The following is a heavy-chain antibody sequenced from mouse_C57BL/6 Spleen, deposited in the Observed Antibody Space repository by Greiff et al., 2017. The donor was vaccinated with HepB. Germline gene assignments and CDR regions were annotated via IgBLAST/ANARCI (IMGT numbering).Heavy chain of an antibody. CDR2: IYPGDGDT. CDR1: GYAFSSYW. CDR3: ARSGDGYYAMDY. D-gene: IGHD2-3*01. J-gene: IGHJ4*01. V-gene: IGHV1-80*01. Sequence: VQLVESGAELVKPGASVKISCKASGYAFSSYWMNWVKQRPGKGLEWIGQIYPGDGDTNYNGKFKGKATLTADKSSSTAYMQLSSLTSEDSAVYFCARSGDGYYAMDYWGQGTSVTVSS.